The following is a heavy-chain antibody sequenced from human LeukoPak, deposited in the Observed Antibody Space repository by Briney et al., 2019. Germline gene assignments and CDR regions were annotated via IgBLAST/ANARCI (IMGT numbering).Heavy chain of an antibody. J-gene: IGHJ4*02. CDR2: TYHSGNT. V-gene: IGHV4-38-2*01. CDR1: GYSISTGYY. CDR3: ARQEVSRGFDY. Sequence: KPSETLSLTCAVSGYSISTGYYWGWIRQPPGKGLEWIGITYHSGNTYYNPSLKSRVTISVDTSKTQFSLKLSSVTAADTAVYYCARQEVSRGFDYWGQGTLVSVSS.